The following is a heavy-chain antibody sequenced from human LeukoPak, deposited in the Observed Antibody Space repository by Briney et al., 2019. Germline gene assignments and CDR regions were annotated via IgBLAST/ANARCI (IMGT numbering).Heavy chain of an antibody. CDR3: ARVASNYDFDY. Sequence: PGGSLRLSCAASGFTFSIYWMHWVRQAPGEGLVWVSRINGDGRTATYADSVKGRFTISRDNAQNSLYLQMNSLRAEDTALYYCARVASNYDFDYWGQGTLVTVSS. CDR1: GFTFSIYW. V-gene: IGHV3-74*01. CDR2: INGDGRTA. J-gene: IGHJ4*02. D-gene: IGHD4-11*01.